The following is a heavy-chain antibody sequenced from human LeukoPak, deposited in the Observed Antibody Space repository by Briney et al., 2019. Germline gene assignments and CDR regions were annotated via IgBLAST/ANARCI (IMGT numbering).Heavy chain of an antibody. CDR2: ISSTSSYI. J-gene: IGHJ4*02. Sequence: GGSLRLSCAASGFTFSTYRMNWVRQAPGKGLEWVSSISSTSSYIYYADSVKGRFTISRDNAKNSLYLQMSSLRAEDTAVYFCASNYDSSGYYGMDYWGQGSLVTVSS. D-gene: IGHD3-22*01. CDR3: ASNYDSSGYYGMDY. CDR1: GFTFSTYR. V-gene: IGHV3-21*01.